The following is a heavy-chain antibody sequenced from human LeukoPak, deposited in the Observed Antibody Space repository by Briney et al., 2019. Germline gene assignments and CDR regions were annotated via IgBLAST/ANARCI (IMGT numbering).Heavy chain of an antibody. V-gene: IGHV1-2*02. J-gene: IGHJ4*02. D-gene: IGHD4-23*01. CDR1: GYSFNDYN. CDR3: ARNYGGTSKYFDY. Sequence: ASVKVSFKASGYSFNDYNIHWVRQAPGQGLEWMGWISPNSGGTNYAQNFQGRVTMTRDTSITTAYTELSGLTSDDTALYYCARNYGGTSKYFDYWGQGTLVTVSS. CDR2: ISPNSGGT.